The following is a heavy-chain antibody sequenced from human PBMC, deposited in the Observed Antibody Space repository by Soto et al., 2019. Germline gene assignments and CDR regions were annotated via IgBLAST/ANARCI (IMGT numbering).Heavy chain of an antibody. J-gene: IGHJ6*02. D-gene: IGHD3-3*01. CDR2: ILPIFGTA. Sequence: SVKVSCKSSGGTFSSYAISWVRQAPGQGLEWMGGILPIFGTANYAQKFQGRVTITADKSTSTAYMELSTLRSEDTAVYYCARDTYKISRGVKAFRDYYYYGMDVWGQGTTVTVSS. CDR3: ARDTYKISRGVKAFRDYYYYGMDV. CDR1: GGTFSSYA. V-gene: IGHV1-69*06.